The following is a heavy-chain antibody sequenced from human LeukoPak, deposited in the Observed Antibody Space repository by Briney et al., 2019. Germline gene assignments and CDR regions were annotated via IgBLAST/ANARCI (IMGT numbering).Heavy chain of an antibody. CDR2: IRSKADSYAT. CDR3: SAIVVVPAASSYFYYMDV. J-gene: IGHJ6*03. CDR1: GGSFSGYY. Sequence: PSETLSLTCAVYGGSFSGYYWSWVRQASGKGLEWVGRIRSKADSYATAYAASVKGRFTISRDDSENTAYLQMNSLKTEDTAVYYCSAIVVVPAASSYFYYMDVWGKGTTVTVSS. D-gene: IGHD2-2*01. V-gene: IGHV3-73*01.